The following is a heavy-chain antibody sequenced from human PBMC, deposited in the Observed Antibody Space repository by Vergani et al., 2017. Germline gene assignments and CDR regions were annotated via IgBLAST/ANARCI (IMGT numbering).Heavy chain of an antibody. CDR2: IDPPGRP. CDR1: GGSFTSYH. Sequence: QVQLQQWGGGLLKPSETLSLTCVVNGGSFTSYHWTWIRQSPGEGLEWFGDIDPPGRPDYNPSLKSRLPMSVDKSRNQFSLTLNSVTATDTAIYFCARVNTETNGHLYYYYYMDVWGQGTAVTVS. V-gene: IGHV4-34*01. D-gene: IGHD4-11*01. CDR3: ARVNTETNGHLYYYYYMDV. J-gene: IGHJ6*03.